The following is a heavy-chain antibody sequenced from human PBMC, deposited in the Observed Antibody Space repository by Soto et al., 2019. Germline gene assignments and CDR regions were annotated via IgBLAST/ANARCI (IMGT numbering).Heavy chain of an antibody. Sequence: EMLLLDSGGGLVQPGGSLRLSCAASGFTFSTFAMTWVRQPPGKGLEWVSGISYSGDDTYYADSVKGRFTISRDNSKNTLYLQMDSLRAEDTAIYYCAKDRHTTIPVATHFWGRETLVTVSS. CDR1: GFTFSTFA. V-gene: IGHV3-23*01. J-gene: IGHJ4*02. D-gene: IGHD6-19*01. CDR2: ISYSGDDT. CDR3: AKDRHTTIPVATHF.